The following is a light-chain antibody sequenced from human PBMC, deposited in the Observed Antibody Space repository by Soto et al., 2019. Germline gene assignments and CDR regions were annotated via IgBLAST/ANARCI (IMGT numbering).Light chain of an antibody. J-gene: IGKJ4*01. V-gene: IGKV1-33*01. CDR3: QQYDDLPLT. CDR1: QGITNY. Sequence: DIQMTQSPSSLSASVGDRVTITCQASQGITNYLNWYQQKPGKAPKLLIYDASNLETGVPSRFSGSGSGTDFTFTISSLQTEDAATYYCQQYDDLPLTFGGGTKVEIK. CDR2: DAS.